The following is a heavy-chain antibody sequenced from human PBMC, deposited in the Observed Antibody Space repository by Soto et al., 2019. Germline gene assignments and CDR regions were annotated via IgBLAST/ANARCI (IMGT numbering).Heavy chain of an antibody. D-gene: IGHD3-10*01. J-gene: IGHJ6*02. V-gene: IGHV3-13*01. Sequence: QPGGSLRLSCAASGFTFSNYDMHWFRQVTGKGLEWVSGITTAGDTYYPGSVKGRFTISREKAKNSLYLQMNSLSAGDTAVYYCARELHGGSYGMDVWGQGTTVTVSS. CDR3: ARELHGGSYGMDV. CDR1: GFTFSNYD. CDR2: ITTAGDT.